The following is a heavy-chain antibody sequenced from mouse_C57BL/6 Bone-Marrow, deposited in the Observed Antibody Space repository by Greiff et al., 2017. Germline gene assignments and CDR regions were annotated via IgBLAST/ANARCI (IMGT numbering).Heavy chain of an antibody. D-gene: IGHD1-1*01. CDR3: ARSHYYGSPLFDY. CDR1: GYTFTDYY. V-gene: IGHV1-19*01. J-gene: IGHJ2*01. Sequence: VQLQQSGPVLVKPGASVKMSCKASGYTFTDYYMNWVKQSHGKSLEWIGVINPYNGGTSYNQKFKGKATLTVDTSSSTAYMQLNSLTSEDSAVYYCARSHYYGSPLFDYWGQGTTLTVSS. CDR2: INPYNGGT.